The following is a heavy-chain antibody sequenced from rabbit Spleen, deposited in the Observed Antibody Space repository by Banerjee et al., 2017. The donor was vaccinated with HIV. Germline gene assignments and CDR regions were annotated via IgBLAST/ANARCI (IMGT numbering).Heavy chain of an antibody. Sequence: QEQLEESGGGLVQPEGSLTLACKASGVSFSDKDVMCCGRQAPGKGLEWITCINIATGKSVYASWVIGRFIMSRTSSTTVTLQMTSLTAADMATYFCASDLVTAIGWNFGLWGPGTLVTVS. CDR2: INIATGKS. J-gene: IGHJ4*01. V-gene: IGHV1S45*01. CDR3: ASDLVTAIGWNFGL. D-gene: IGHD7-1*01. CDR1: GVSFSDKDV.